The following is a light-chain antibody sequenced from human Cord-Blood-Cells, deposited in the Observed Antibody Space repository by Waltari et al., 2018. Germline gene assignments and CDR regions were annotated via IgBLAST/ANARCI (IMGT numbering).Light chain of an antibody. CDR2: DAS. J-gene: IGKJ5*01. CDR1: QSVSSY. V-gene: IGKV3-11*01. CDR3: QQRSNWPIT. Sequence: EIVLTQSPATPSLSPGERATLSCRASQSVSSYLAWYQQKPGQAPRLLIYDASNRATGIPARFSGSGSGTDFTLTISSLEPEDFAVYYCQQRSNWPITVGQGTRLEIK.